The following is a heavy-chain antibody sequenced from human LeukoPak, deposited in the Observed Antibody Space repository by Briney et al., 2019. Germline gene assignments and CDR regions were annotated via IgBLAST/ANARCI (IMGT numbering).Heavy chain of an antibody. CDR1: GFTFSSYW. V-gene: IGHV3-7*01. CDR3: ARDRRAYDYYDSSGNFDY. CDR2: IKQDGSEK. Sequence: GGSLTLSCAASGFTFSSYWMSWVRQAPGKGLEWVANIKQDGSEKYYVDAANGRRTISRDNAKNSLYLQMNRLRAEDTAVYYCARDRRAYDYYDSSGNFDYWGQGTLVTVSS. D-gene: IGHD3-22*01. J-gene: IGHJ4*02.